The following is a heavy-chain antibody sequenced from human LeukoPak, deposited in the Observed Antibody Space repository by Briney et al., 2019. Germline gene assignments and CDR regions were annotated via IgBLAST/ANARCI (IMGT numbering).Heavy chain of an antibody. V-gene: IGHV4-34*01. D-gene: IGHD3-10*01. CDR2: IKPGGIT. Sequence: SETLSLTCTVYGGSISNYYWSWIRQPPGKGLEWIGEIKPGGITNYNPSLKSRVTISLDTSKNQLSLKLISATAADTAVYYCVRGFSGVVGDYWGQGTLVTVSS. CDR1: GGSISNYY. CDR3: VRGFSGVVGDY. J-gene: IGHJ4*02.